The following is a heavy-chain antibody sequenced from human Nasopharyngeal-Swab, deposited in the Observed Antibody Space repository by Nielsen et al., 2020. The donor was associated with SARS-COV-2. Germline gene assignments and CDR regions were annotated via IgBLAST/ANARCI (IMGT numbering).Heavy chain of an antibody. J-gene: IGHJ6*02. CDR3: ARDDYGSGYHSLEYYGMDV. V-gene: IGHV3-21*01. D-gene: IGHD3-22*01. CDR2: ISNTGHYT. Sequence: GGSLRLSCTASGFTFKTYAVSWVRQAPGKGLEGVSSISNTGHYTHYADSVNGRFTISRDNDRNSLYLQMSSLKVEDTAVYYCARDDYGSGYHSLEYYGMDVWGQGTTVTVSS. CDR1: GFTFKTYA.